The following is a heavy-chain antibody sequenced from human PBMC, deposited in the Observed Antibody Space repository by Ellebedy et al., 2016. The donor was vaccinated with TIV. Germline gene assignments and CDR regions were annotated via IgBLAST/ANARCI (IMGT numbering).Heavy chain of an antibody. V-gene: IGHV3-7*04. CDR3: ARGMRVMSYYYGMDV. Sequence: PGGSLRLSCTVSGVTFSNYWLSWVRQAPGKGLEWVATIKPDGTEKDYVDSVKGRFTISRDNAKNSLYLQMNSLRAEDTAVYHCARGMRVMSYYYGMDVWGQGTTVTVSS. D-gene: IGHD3-16*01. J-gene: IGHJ6*02. CDR1: GVTFSNYW. CDR2: IKPDGTEK.